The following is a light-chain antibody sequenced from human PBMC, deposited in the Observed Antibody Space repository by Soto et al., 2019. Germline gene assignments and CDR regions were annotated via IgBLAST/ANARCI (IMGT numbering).Light chain of an antibody. J-gene: IGLJ2*01. CDR2: EGN. Sequence: NFMLTQPHSVSESPGKTVTISCTRSSGSIASNHVQWYQQRPGSAPATVIYEGNQRPSGVPDRFSGSTDGSPNSASLTISGLQTEDEADYYCQSYDSSIVVFGGGTKVTVL. CDR3: QSYDSSIVV. CDR1: SGSIASNH. V-gene: IGLV6-57*04.